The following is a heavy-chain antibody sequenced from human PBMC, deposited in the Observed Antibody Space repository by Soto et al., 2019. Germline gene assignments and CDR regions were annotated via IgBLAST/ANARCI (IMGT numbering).Heavy chain of an antibody. V-gene: IGHV4-30-4*01. D-gene: IGHD2-15*01. CDR2: IYYSGST. J-gene: IGHJ6*01. CDR3: ARAYPVHSAGAIEV. CDR1: VGSINSGYYH. Sequence: TSETLSLTCTFSVGSINSGYYHCSWIRQSPWKGLEWIGAIYYSGSTYYNPSLKSRIRISVDTSKNQFSLKVNSVAAADTAVYYCARAYPVHSAGAIEVWGDGKTVTV.